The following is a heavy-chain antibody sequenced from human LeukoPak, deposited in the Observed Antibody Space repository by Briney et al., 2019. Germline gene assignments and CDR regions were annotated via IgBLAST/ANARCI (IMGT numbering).Heavy chain of an antibody. CDR3: AKDSEIAAAGSYWYFDL. Sequence: GGSLRLSCAASGFTFRSYDMHWVRQAPGKGLQWVSVISYDGSNKYHTDSVKGRFTISRDNSKNTLYLQMNSLRAEDTAVYYCAKDSEIAAAGSYWYFDLWGRGTLVTVSS. V-gene: IGHV3-30*18. D-gene: IGHD6-13*01. CDR2: ISYDGSNK. CDR1: GFTFRSYD. J-gene: IGHJ2*01.